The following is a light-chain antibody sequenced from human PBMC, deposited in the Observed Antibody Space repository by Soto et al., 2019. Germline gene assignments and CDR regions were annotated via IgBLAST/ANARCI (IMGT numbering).Light chain of an antibody. CDR2: DAS. CDR3: QQRSNWPIT. V-gene: IGKV3-11*01. CDR1: QSVSSY. J-gene: IGKJ5*01. Sequence: EIVLTQSPATLSFSPGAISPLSCRASQSVSSYLAWYQQKPGQAPRLLIYDASNRATGIPARFSGSGSGTDFTLTISSLEPEDFAVYYCQQRSNWPITFGQGTRLEIK.